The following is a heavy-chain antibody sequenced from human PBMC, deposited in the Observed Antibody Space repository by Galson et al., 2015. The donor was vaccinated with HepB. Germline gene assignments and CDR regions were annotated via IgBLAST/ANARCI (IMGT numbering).Heavy chain of an antibody. CDR3: ARESRRIAARGAFDI. CDR1: GGSVSSGSYY. Sequence: ETLSLTCTVSGGSVSSGSYYWSWIRQPPGKGLEWIGYIYYSGSTNYNPSLKSRVTISVDTSKNQFSLKLSSVTAADTAVYYCARESRRIAARGAFDIWGQGTMVTVSS. J-gene: IGHJ3*02. V-gene: IGHV4-61*01. CDR2: IYYSGST. D-gene: IGHD6-6*01.